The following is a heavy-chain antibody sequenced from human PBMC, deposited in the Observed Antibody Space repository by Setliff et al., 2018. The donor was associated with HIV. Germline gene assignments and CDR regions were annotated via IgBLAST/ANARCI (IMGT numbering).Heavy chain of an antibody. V-gene: IGHV4-34*01. Sequence: SETLSLTCAVYGGSFSGYYWSWIRQPPGKGLEWIGEINHSGSTNYNPSLKSRVTISVDTSKNQFSLSLTSVTGADTAVHYCARGGASSKYLDPWGQGTLVTVSS. CDR3: ARGGASSKYLDP. CDR1: GGSFSGYY. CDR2: INHSGST. J-gene: IGHJ5*02. D-gene: IGHD2-15*01.